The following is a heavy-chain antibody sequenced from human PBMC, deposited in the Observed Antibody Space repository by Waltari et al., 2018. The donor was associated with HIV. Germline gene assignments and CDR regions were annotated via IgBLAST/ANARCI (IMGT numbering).Heavy chain of an antibody. D-gene: IGHD2-15*01. Sequence: QVQLVQSGAEVKKPGSSVKVYCKASGGTFNNYAITWVRQAPGQGLEWMGGIIPVFGTTNYAQEFQGRLTIIADEATSTGYMELSSLRSEDTAVYCCARMATVVDWYFDLWGRGTLVTVSS. CDR2: IIPVFGTT. J-gene: IGHJ2*01. V-gene: IGHV1-69*01. CDR1: GGTFNNYA. CDR3: ARMATVVDWYFDL.